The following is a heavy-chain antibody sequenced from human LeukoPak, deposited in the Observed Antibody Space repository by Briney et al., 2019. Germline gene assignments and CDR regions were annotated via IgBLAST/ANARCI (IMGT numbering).Heavy chain of an antibody. CDR3: AREAAEWELLGGLDY. Sequence: ASVKVSCKASGYTFTGYYMHWVRQAPGQGLEWMGRINPNSGGTNYAQKFQGRVTMTRDTSISTAYMELSRLRSDDTAVYYCAREAAEWELLGGLDYWGQGTLVTVCS. V-gene: IGHV1-2*06. CDR1: GYTFTGYY. J-gene: IGHJ4*02. D-gene: IGHD1-26*01. CDR2: INPNSGGT.